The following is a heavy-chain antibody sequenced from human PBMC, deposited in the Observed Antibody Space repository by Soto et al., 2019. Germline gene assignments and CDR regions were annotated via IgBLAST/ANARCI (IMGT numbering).Heavy chain of an antibody. J-gene: IGHJ3*02. CDR1: GGSISSSSYY. V-gene: IGHV4-39*01. CDR3: ASLDTTAGAFYI. CDR2: IYYSGST. Sequence: QLQLQESGPGLVKPSETLSLTCTVSGGSISSSSYYWGWIRQPPGKGLEWIGTIYYSGSTYYNPSLKSRVTLSVDTSKNQLSLKLSSVTAADTAVYYCASLDTTAGAFYIWGQGTMVTVSS.